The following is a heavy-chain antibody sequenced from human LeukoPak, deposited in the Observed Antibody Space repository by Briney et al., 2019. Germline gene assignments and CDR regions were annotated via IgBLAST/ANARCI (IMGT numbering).Heavy chain of an antibody. CDR3: ARDQSRQSSSRYFDY. CDR1: GFTVSSNY. J-gene: IGHJ4*02. Sequence: GGSLRLSCAASGFTVSSNYMSWVRQAPGKGLEWVQVIYSGGRTYYADSVKGRFTISRDNSKNTLYLQMNSLRAEDTAVYYCARDQSRQSSSRYFDYWGQGTLVTVSS. D-gene: IGHD6-13*01. CDR2: IYSGGRT. V-gene: IGHV3-66*01.